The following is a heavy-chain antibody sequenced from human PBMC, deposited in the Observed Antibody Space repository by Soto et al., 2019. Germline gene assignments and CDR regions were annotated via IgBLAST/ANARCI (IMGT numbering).Heavy chain of an antibody. CDR2: ISGSGGST. Sequence: GGSLRLSCAASGFTFSSYAMSWVRQAPGKGLEWVSAISGSGGSTYYADSVKGRFTISRDNSKNTLYLQMNSLRAEDTAVYYCAKDRREYSSSGGSRYYYYYYMDVWGKGTTVTVSS. J-gene: IGHJ6*03. D-gene: IGHD6-6*01. CDR3: AKDRREYSSSGGSRYYYYYYMDV. CDR1: GFTFSSYA. V-gene: IGHV3-23*01.